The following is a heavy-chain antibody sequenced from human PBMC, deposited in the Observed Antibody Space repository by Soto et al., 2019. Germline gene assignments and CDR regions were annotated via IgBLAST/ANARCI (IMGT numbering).Heavy chain of an antibody. CDR1: GFTFSSYS. D-gene: IGHD6-25*01. V-gene: IGHV3-48*01. Sequence: GGSLRLSCAASGFTFSSYSMNWVRQGPGKGLEWVSYISSSSSTIYYADSVKGRFTISRDNAKNSLYLQIKSLRAEDTAVYHCAGDQRLAHAFDSWGQGTMVTVSS. J-gene: IGHJ3*02. CDR2: ISSSSSTI. CDR3: AGDQRLAHAFDS.